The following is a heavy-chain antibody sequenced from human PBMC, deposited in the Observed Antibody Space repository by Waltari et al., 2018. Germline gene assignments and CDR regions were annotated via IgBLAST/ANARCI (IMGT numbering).Heavy chain of an antibody. CDR1: GLSFSTYG. D-gene: IGHD3-16*01. J-gene: IGHJ4*02. CDR2: ISPTSIST. V-gene: IGHV3-23*01. CDR3: AKGQGGRRWYFDY. Sequence: EVQLLESGGGLVQPGGSLRLSCTASGLSFSTYGMTWVRQAPGKGLDWVSCISPTSISTYYADSVKGRFTISRDNSKSTVILQLSSLRVEDTAIYYCAKGQGGRRWYFDYWGQGSQVTVSS.